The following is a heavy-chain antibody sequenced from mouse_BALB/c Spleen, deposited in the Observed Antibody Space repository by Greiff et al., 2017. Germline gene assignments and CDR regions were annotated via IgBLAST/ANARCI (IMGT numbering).Heavy chain of an antibody. V-gene: IGHV7-3*02. CDR2: IRNKANGYTT. CDR3: ARDLTS. Sequence: EVKVVESGGGLVQPGGSLRLSCATSGFTFTDYYMSWVRQPPGKALECLGFIRNKANGYTTEYSASVKGRFTISRDNSQSILYLQMNTLRAEDSATYYCARDLTSWGQGTLVTVSA. J-gene: IGHJ3*01. CDR1: GFTFTDYY. D-gene: IGHD1-1*01.